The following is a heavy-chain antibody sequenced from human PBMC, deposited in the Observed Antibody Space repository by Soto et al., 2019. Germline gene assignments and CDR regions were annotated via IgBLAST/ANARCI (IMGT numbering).Heavy chain of an antibody. D-gene: IGHD3-3*02. Sequence: QLQLQESGPGLLRPSETLSLTCTVSGGSISSSSYSWGWIRQPPGKGLEWIGSIYYSGSTYYNPSLKSRVTISVDTSKNQFSLKLSSVTAADTAVYYCASPKIAFYNWFDPWGQGTLVTVSS. V-gene: IGHV4-39*01. CDR3: ASPKIAFYNWFDP. CDR2: IYYSGST. CDR1: GGSISSSSYS. J-gene: IGHJ5*02.